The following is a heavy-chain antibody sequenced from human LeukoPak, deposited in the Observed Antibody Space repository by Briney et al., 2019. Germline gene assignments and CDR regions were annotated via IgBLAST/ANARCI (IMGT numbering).Heavy chain of an antibody. CDR2: ISSSGSTI. J-gene: IGHJ3*02. V-gene: IGHV3-11*01. CDR1: GFTFSDYY. Sequence: GGSLRLSCAASGFTFSDYYMSWIRQAPGKGLEWVSYISSSGSTIYYADSVKGRFTISRDNAKNSLYLQMNSLRAEDTAVYYCARGDIVVVVAAQEVTYDDAFDIWGQGTMVTVSS. D-gene: IGHD2-15*01. CDR3: ARGDIVVVVAAQEVTYDDAFDI.